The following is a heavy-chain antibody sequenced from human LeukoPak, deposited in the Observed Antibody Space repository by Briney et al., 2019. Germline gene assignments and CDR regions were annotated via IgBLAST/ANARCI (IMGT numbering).Heavy chain of an antibody. CDR3: AKDGTGSDWFFDL. CDR1: GFTLNSYW. V-gene: IGHV3-43*01. Sequence: PGGSLRLSCAASGFTLNSYWMHWVRHAPGKGLEWVSLISFDGLSTFYADSVKGRFTISRDNSKNSLFLQMNSLRTEDTAFYYCAKDGTGSDWFFDLWGRGTLVTVSS. CDR2: ISFDGLST. J-gene: IGHJ2*01. D-gene: IGHD3-10*01.